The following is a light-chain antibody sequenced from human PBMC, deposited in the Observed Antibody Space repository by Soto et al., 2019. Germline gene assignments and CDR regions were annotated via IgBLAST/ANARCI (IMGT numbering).Light chain of an antibody. CDR1: QSVSSY. J-gene: IGKJ5*01. Sequence: EIVMTQSPATLSVSPGERATLSCRASQSVSSYLAWYQQKPGQAPRLLIYDASNRATGIPARFSGSGSGTDFTLTISKVEPEDFAVYYCQQYGTPRSVTFGQGTCLEN. CDR3: QQYGTPRSVT. CDR2: DAS. V-gene: IGKV3-11*01.